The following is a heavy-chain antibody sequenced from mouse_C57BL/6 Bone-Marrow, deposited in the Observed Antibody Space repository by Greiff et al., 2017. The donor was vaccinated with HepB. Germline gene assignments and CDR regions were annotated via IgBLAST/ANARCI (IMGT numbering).Heavy chain of an antibody. J-gene: IGHJ1*03. D-gene: IGHD1-1*01. V-gene: IGHV14-4*01. CDR3: TTITTVVYWYFDV. Sequence: EVKLVESGAELVRPGASVKLSCTASGFNIKDDYMHWVKQRPEQGLEWIGWIDPENGDTEYASKFQGQATITADTSSNTAYLQLSSLTSEDTAVYYCTTITTVVYWYFDVWGTGTTVTVSS. CDR2: IDPENGDT. CDR1: GFNIKDDY.